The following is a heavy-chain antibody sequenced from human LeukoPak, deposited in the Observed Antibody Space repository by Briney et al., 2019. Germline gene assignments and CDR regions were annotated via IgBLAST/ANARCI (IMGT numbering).Heavy chain of an antibody. D-gene: IGHD3-22*01. CDR2: IYHSGST. CDR3: AGYYYDSSGYVPWNY. CDR1: GYSISSGYY. J-gene: IGHJ4*02. Sequence: SETLSLTCTVSGYSISSGYYWGWIRQPPGKGLEWIGSIYHSGSTYYNPSLKSRVTISVDTSKNQFSLKLGSVTAADTAVYYCAGYYYDSSGYVPWNYWGQGTLVTVSS. V-gene: IGHV4-38-2*02.